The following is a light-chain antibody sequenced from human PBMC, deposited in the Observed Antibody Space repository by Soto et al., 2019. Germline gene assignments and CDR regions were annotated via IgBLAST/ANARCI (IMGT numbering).Light chain of an antibody. V-gene: IGKV1-9*01. J-gene: IGKJ4*01. CDR3: QQLNSYPLT. CDR1: QGLSTY. CDR2: AAS. Sequence: IQLTQSPSSLAASVGDRVTITCRASQGLSTYLGWYQQRPGKAPKLLIYAASTLQSGVSSRFSGIGSGTDFTLTISSLHPEDFATYYCQQLNSYPLTCGGGTKVEIK.